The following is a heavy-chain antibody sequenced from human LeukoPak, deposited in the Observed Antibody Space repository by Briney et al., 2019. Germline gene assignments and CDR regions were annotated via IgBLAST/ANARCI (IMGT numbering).Heavy chain of an antibody. D-gene: IGHD5-24*01. Sequence: SETLSLTCTVSGGSISSGSYYWSWIRQPAGKGLEWIGRIYTSGSTNYNPSLKSRVTTSVDTSKNQFSLKLSSVTAADTAVYYCARTPIDYYMDVWGKGSTVTVSS. J-gene: IGHJ6*03. CDR1: GGSISSGSYY. V-gene: IGHV4-61*02. CDR2: IYTSGST. CDR3: ARTPIDYYMDV.